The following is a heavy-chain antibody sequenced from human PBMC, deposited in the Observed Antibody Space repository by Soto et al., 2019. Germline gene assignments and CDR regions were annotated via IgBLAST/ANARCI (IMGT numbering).Heavy chain of an antibody. J-gene: IGHJ6*04. CDR1: GGTFSSYA. CDR3: VRREQSGGYYYGMDV. D-gene: IGHD1-26*01. CDR2: IIPIFGTA. V-gene: IGHV1-69*06. Sequence: SVKVSCKASGGTFSSYAITWVRQPPGQGIDWMGGIIPIFGTANYAQKFQGRVTITADKSASTANMELSSLRSEDTAVDYCVRREQSGGYYYGMDVWGKGTTVTVSS.